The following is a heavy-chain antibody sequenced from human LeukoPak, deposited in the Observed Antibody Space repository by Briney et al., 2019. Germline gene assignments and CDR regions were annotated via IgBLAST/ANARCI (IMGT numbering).Heavy chain of an antibody. Sequence: ASVKVSCKASEYTFTGYYMHWVRQAPGQGLEWMGWINPNSGGTHYAPKFQGKVTMTRDTSISTAYMELSRLRSDDTAVYYCARGPYVPFPNWYFDLWGRGTLVTVSS. J-gene: IGHJ2*01. CDR2: INPNSGGT. CDR1: EYTFTGYY. V-gene: IGHV1-2*02. D-gene: IGHD3-10*02. CDR3: ARGPYVPFPNWYFDL.